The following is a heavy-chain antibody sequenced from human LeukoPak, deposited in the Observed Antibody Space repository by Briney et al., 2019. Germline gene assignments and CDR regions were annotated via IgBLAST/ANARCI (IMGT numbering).Heavy chain of an antibody. Sequence: PSESLSLTCTVSGGSISSYYWSWIRQPPGKGLEWIGYIYYSGSTNYNPSLKSRVTISVDTSKNQFSLKLSSVTAADTAVYYCARTVGANGGAQNNYWGQGTLVPVSS. CDR2: IYYSGST. V-gene: IGHV4-59*01. J-gene: IGHJ4*02. D-gene: IGHD3-3*01. CDR1: GGSISSYY. CDR3: ARTVGANGGAQNNY.